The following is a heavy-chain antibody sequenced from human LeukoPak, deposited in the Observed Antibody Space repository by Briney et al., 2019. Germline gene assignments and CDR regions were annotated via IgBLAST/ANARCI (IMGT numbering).Heavy chain of an antibody. CDR2: IVVGSGNT. D-gene: IGHD3-22*01. CDR3: AAADYYDSSGYYPYAFHI. CDR1: GFTFTRSA. Sequence: SVTVSCKASGFTFTRSAMQWVRQARGQRLEWIGWIVVGSGNTNYAQTFQERVTITRDMSTSTAYMELSSLRSEDTAVYYCAAADYYDSSGYYPYAFHIWGQGTMVTVSS. V-gene: IGHV1-58*02. J-gene: IGHJ3*02.